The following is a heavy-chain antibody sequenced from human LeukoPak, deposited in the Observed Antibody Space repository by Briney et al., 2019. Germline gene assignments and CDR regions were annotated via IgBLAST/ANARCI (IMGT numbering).Heavy chain of an antibody. J-gene: IGHJ4*02. CDR1: GVTFSSYA. D-gene: IGHD3-10*01. V-gene: IGHV1-69*13. Sequence: ASVKVSCKASGVTFSSYAFSWVRQAPGQGLEWMGGILPILGTTNYSQNFQGRVTITADESTSTAYMELTSLRSGDTAVYYCAREATYYYGSGSFDYWGQGTLVTVSS. CDR2: ILPILGTT. CDR3: AREATYYYGSGSFDY.